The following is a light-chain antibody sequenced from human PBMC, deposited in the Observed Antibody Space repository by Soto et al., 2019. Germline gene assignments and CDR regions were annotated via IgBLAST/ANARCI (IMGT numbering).Light chain of an antibody. CDR2: GAS. CDR3: QQYGRSPLVT. J-gene: IGKJ5*01. Sequence: VVLTQSPGTLSLSPGERATLSCRASQSVSSNYLAWYQQKPGQAPRLLIYGASSRATGIPDRFSGSGSGTDFTLTISRLEPEDFAVYYCQQYGRSPLVTFGQGTRLEIK. V-gene: IGKV3-20*01. CDR1: QSVSSNY.